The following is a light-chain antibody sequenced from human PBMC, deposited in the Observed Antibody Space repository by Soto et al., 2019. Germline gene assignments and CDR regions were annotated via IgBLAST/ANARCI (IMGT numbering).Light chain of an antibody. CDR3: SSYTTSYTVDV. CDR1: ASDVGTNNY. CDR2: EVS. J-gene: IGLJ1*01. V-gene: IGLV2-14*01. Sequence: QSVLTQPASVSGSPGQSITISCTGTASDVGTNNYVSWYQQYPGKAPQLIIYEVSQRPSGISDRFFGSKSGDTASLTISGLQAEDEADYYCSSYTTSYTVDVFGTGSKVTVL.